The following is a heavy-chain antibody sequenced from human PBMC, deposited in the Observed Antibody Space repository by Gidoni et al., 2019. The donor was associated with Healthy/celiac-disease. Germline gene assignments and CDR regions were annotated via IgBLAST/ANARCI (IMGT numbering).Heavy chain of an antibody. CDR1: GFTFSSYS. CDR3: ARDSRAGPNWFDP. CDR2: IRSSSSTI. Sequence: EVQLVESGGGLVQPGGSLSLSFDASGFTFSSYSMNWVRQAPGKGLEWFSYIRSSSSTIYYADSVKGRFTISRDNAKNSLYLQMNSLRDEDTAVYYCARDSRAGPNWFDPWGQGTLVTVSS. V-gene: IGHV3-48*02. J-gene: IGHJ5*02. D-gene: IGHD6-19*01.